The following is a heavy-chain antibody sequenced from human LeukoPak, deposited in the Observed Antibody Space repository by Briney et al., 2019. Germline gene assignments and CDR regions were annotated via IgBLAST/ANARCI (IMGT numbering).Heavy chain of an antibody. CDR2: INPNSGGT. D-gene: IGHD3-10*01. CDR3: ARRMGWFGELSGAFDI. CDR1: GYTFTGYY. V-gene: IGHV1-2*04. J-gene: IGHJ3*02. Sequence: GASVKVSCKASGYTFTGYYMHWVRQAPGQGLEWMGWINPNSGGTNYAQKFQGWVTMTRDTSISTAYMELSRLRSDDTAVYYCARRMGWFGELSGAFDIWGQGTMVTVSS.